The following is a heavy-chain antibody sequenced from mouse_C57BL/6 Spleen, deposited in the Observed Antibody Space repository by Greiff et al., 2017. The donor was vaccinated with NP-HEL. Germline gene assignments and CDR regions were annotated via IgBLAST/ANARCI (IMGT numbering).Heavy chain of an antibody. CDR1: GYTFTSYW. CDR3: ARGGGSSLYYAMDY. CDR2: IDPSDSYT. V-gene: IGHV1-59*01. Sequence: QLQQPGAELVRPGTSVKLSCKASGYTFTSYWMHWVKQRPGQGLEWIGVIDPSDSYTNYNQKFKGKATLTVDTSSSTAYMQLSSLTSEDSAVYYCARGGGSSLYYAMDYWGQGTSVTVSS. D-gene: IGHD1-1*01. J-gene: IGHJ4*01.